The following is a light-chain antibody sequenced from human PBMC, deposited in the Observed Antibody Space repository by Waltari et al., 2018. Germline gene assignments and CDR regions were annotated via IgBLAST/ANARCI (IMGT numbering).Light chain of an antibody. CDR3: SSYAGTNNLL. CDR2: GVT. J-gene: IGLJ2*01. V-gene: IGLV2-8*02. CDR1: SSDVGRYDS. Sequence: QSALTQPPSAFSSPGVSVTISCTGASSDVGRYDSVFCCQLPPGKAPNLLIYGVTKRPSGGPDRFSGSKSGNTASLTISGLQTDDEAHYYCSSYAGTNNLLFGGGTRVTVL.